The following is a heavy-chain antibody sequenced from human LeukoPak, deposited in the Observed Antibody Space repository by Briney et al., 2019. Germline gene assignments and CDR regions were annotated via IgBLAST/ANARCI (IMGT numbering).Heavy chain of an antibody. D-gene: IGHD3-3*01. CDR2: IYYSGNT. J-gene: IGHJ4*02. CDR3: ARQDFWSGYYYDY. V-gene: IGHV4-39*01. Sequence: SETLSLTCTVSGGPISSSRYFWGWIRQPPAKGLERIGNIYYSGNTYYNPSLKSRVTISEDTSKNQFSLKLSSVTAADTAVYYCARQDFWSGYYYDYWGQGTLVTVSS. CDR1: GGPISSSRYF.